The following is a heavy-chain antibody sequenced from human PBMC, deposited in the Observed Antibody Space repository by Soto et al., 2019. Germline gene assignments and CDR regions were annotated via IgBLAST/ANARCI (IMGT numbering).Heavy chain of an antibody. D-gene: IGHD6-6*01. CDR1: GGTFSSYA. CDR3: ARGLTARPS. J-gene: IGHJ5*02. CDR2: IILIFGTA. Sequence: SVKVSCKASGGTFSSYAINWVRQAPGQGLEWMGGIILIFGTANYAQRFQCRVTITADESMTSVYMELSSLCSGDTAVYFCARGLTARPSWGQGTLVTVSS. V-gene: IGHV1-69*13.